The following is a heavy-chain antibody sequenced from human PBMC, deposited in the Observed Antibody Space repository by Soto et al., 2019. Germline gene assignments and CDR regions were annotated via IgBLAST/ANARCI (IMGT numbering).Heavy chain of an antibody. V-gene: IGHV4-59*01. D-gene: IGHD4-17*01. CDR2: ISDSGTP. J-gene: IGHJ4*02. CDR3: ARAYYGGVSRFDY. CDR1: GGSISTYY. Sequence: SSETLSLTCTVSGGSISTYYWNWIRQSPGKGLEWIGYISDSGTPNLNPSLKSRVTMSLDTSKNHFSLRLTSVTAADTAVYFCARAYYGGVSRFDYWGQGTLVTVSS.